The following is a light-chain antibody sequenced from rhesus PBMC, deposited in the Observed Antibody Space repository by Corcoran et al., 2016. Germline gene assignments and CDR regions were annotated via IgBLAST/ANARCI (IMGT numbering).Light chain of an antibody. J-gene: IGKJ4*01. Sequence: ETVVTQSPATLSLSPGERATLSCRASQSVGSYLAWYQQKPGQAPRLLICGASSRDAGIPDRFSGRGSGTYVPLTISSLEPEDVGVYYCQQSSNLSTFGGGTKVELK. CDR3: QQSSNLST. V-gene: IGKV3-24*04. CDR2: GAS. CDR1: QSVGSY.